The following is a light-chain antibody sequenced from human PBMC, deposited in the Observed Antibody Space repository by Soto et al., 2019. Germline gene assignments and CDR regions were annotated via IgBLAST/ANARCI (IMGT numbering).Light chain of an antibody. CDR2: SNN. V-gene: IGLV1-44*01. CDR1: SSNIGSNT. J-gene: IGLJ2*01. Sequence: QPMLTQPPSASGTPAQRVTIPCSGSSSNIGSNTVNWYQQLPGTAPKLVIYSNNQRPSGVPDRFSGSKSGTSASLAISGLQSEDEADYYCVAWDDSLNGYVVFGGGTKVTV. CDR3: VAWDDSLNGYVV.